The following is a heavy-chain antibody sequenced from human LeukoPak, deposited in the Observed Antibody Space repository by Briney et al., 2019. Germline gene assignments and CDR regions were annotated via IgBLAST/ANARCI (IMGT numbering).Heavy chain of an antibody. CDR1: GGSISSYY. CDR3: ARASYYDSSGYYRNDYYYYYMDV. V-gene: IGHV4-4*07. D-gene: IGHD3-22*01. J-gene: IGHJ6*03. Sequence: SETLSLTCTVSGGSISSYYWSWIRQPAGKGLEWIGRIYTSGSTNYNPSLKSRVTMSVDTSKNQFSLKLSSVTAADTAVYYCARASYYDSSGYYRNDYYYYYMDVWGKGTRSPSP. CDR2: IYTSGST.